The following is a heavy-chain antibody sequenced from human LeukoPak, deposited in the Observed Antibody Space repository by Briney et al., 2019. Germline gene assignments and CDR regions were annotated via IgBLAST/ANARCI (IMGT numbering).Heavy chain of an antibody. J-gene: IGHJ4*02. CDR2: ISSSGSTI. D-gene: IGHD3-22*01. CDR1: GFTFSDYY. Sequence: GGSLRLSRAASGFTFSDYYMSWIRQAPGKGLEWVSYISSSGSTIYYADSVKGRFTISRDNAKNSLYLQMNSLRAEDTAVYYCTTSRQYYDSSGHYPGVFFDYWGQGTLVTVSS. V-gene: IGHV3-11*04. CDR3: TTSRQYYDSSGHYPGVFFDY.